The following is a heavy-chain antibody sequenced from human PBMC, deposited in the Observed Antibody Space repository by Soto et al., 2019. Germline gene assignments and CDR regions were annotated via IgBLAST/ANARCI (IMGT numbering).Heavy chain of an antibody. V-gene: IGHV1-18*01. CDR2: ISAYNGNT. J-gene: IGHJ6*02. CDR1: GYTFTSYG. CDR3: ARDRGAYGMDV. Sequence: QVQLVQSGAEVKKPGASVKVSCKASGYTFTSYGISWVRQAPGQGLEWMGWISAYNGNTNYAQKLQGRVTMTTDTATSTAAMELRSLRPDDTAVYYCARDRGAYGMDVWGQGTTVTVSS.